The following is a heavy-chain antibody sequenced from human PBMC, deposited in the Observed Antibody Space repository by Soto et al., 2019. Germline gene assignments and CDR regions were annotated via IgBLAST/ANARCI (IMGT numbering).Heavy chain of an antibody. V-gene: IGHV3-30*18. CDR1: GFTFSSYG. Sequence: QVQLVESGGGVVQPGRSLRLSCAASGFTFSSYGMHWVRQAPGKGLEWVAVISYDGSNKYYADSVKGRFTISRDNSRNTLYLQMNSLRAEDTAVYYCAKDSILAYCGCDCYSYGMDVWGQGTTVTVSS. D-gene: IGHD2-21*01. CDR2: ISYDGSNK. J-gene: IGHJ6*02. CDR3: AKDSILAYCGCDCYSYGMDV.